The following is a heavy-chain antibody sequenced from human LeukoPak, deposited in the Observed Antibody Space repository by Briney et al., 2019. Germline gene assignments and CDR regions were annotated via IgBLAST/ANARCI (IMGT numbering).Heavy chain of an antibody. Sequence: SETLSLTCAVYGGSFSGYYWSWIRQPPGKGLEWIGEINHSGSTNYNPSLKSRVTISVDTSKNRFSLKLSSVTAADTAVYYCAKLTQYGSGSYDYWGQGTLVTVSS. J-gene: IGHJ4*02. V-gene: IGHV4-34*01. D-gene: IGHD3-10*01. CDR1: GGSFSGYY. CDR3: AKLTQYGSGSYDY. CDR2: INHSGST.